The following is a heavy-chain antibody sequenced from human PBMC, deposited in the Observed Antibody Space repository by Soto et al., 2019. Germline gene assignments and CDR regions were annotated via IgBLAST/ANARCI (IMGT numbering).Heavy chain of an antibody. Sequence: APVKVSCKASGYTISNYGIHCVRQAHGQRIEWMGLINAGNGNTKYSQKFQGRVTLTRDTSASTAFMELSSLRSEDTAVYYCASCPQNCITSSPCCLFFDYWGQGTLVTVSS. CDR2: INAGNGNT. CDR1: GYTISNYG. V-gene: IGHV1-3*01. J-gene: IGHJ4*02. D-gene: IGHD3-10*01. CDR3: ASCPQNCITSSPCCLFFDY.